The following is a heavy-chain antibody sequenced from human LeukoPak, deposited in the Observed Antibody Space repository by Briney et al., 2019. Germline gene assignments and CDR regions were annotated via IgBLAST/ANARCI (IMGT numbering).Heavy chain of an antibody. CDR1: GYTFTGYY. CDR3: ARVRYRLAETYIDY. Sequence: ASVKVSCKASGYTFTGYYMHWVRQAPGQGLGWWGWINPNSGGTNNAQKFQGRVTMTRDTSISTAYMELSRLRSDDTAVYYCARVRYRLAETYIDYWGQGTLVTVSS. D-gene: IGHD3-16*01. CDR2: INPNSGGT. V-gene: IGHV1-2*02. J-gene: IGHJ4*02.